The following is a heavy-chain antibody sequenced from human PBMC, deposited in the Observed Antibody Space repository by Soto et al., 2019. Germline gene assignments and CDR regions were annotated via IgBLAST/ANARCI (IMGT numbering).Heavy chain of an antibody. CDR1: GGTFSSYA. V-gene: IGHV1-69*01. D-gene: IGHD3-22*01. Sequence: QVQLVQSGAEVKKPGSSVKVSCKASGGTFSSYAISWVRQAPGQGLEWMGVIIPIFGTANYAQKFQGRVTITADESTSTAYMELSSLRSEDTAVYYCATVYYYDSSGYSPSYYYGMDVWGQGTTVTVSS. J-gene: IGHJ6*02. CDR3: ATVYYYDSSGYSPSYYYGMDV. CDR2: IIPIFGTA.